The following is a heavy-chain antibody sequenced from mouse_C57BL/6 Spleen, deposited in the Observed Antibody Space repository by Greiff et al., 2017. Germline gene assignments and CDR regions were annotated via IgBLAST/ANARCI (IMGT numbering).Heavy chain of an antibody. V-gene: IGHV1-18*01. Sequence: EVQLQQSGPELVKPGASVKIPCKASGYTFTDYNMDWVKQSHGKSLEWIGDINPTNGGTIYNQKFKGKATLTVDKSSSTAYMELRSLTSEDTAVYYCARGYSNSYYYAMDYWGQGTSVTVSS. CDR2: INPTNGGT. CDR3: ARGYSNSYYYAMDY. J-gene: IGHJ4*01. CDR1: GYTFTDYN. D-gene: IGHD2-5*01.